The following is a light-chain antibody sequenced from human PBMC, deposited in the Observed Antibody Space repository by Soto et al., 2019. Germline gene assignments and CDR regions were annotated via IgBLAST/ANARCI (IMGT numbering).Light chain of an antibody. V-gene: IGLV2-14*01. CDR1: SSDVGGYNY. CDR3: SSYTSSRAYV. CDR2: EVS. J-gene: IGLJ1*01. Sequence: QSALTQPDSVSGSPGQSITISCTGTSSDVGGYNYVSWYQQQSGKAPKLMIHEVSNRPSGVSNRFSGSKSGNTASLTISGLRAEDEADYYCSSYTSSRAYVFGIGTKVTVL.